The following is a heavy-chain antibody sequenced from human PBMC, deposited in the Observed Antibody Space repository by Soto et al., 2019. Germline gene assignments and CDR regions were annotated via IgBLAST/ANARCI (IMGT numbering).Heavy chain of an antibody. Sequence: PSETLSLTCAAFGGSFSGYYWSWIRQPPGKGLEWIGEINHSGSTNHNPSLKSRVTISVDTSKNQFYLNLRSVTAADTAVYYCARDRYGNYYHYGMDVWGQGTTVTSP. J-gene: IGHJ6*02. V-gene: IGHV4-34*01. CDR2: INHSGST. CDR3: ARDRYGNYYHYGMDV. D-gene: IGHD5-18*01. CDR1: GGSFSGYY.